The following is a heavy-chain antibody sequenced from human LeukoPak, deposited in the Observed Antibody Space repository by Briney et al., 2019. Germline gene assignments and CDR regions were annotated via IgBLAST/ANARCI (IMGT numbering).Heavy chain of an antibody. CDR1: GVKFSVYS. Sequence: VGCLRLSSAASGVKFSVYSMNWVRQAPGPGLEGVSRITGTGSQFDDVDYADSVRGRFTISRDNAKDSLFLEMSGLRVEDTGIYFCARETGFADAFDFWGRGTLVSVSS. J-gene: IGHJ3*01. CDR3: ARETGFADAFDF. CDR2: ITGTGSQFDDV. V-gene: IGHV3-21*03.